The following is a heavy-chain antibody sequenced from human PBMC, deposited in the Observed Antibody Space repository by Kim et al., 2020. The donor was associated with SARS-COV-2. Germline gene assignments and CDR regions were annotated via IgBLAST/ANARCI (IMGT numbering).Heavy chain of an antibody. CDR2: SSDTDGSI. Sequence: GGSLRLSCAASGFIFGVYVVSWVRQAPGKGLEWVSSSDTDGSIHYADSVKGRFTISRDNSKNTLYLQMDSLRAEDTAIYYCAKDYSDAYPIPSFDYWGQG. D-gene: IGHD6-13*01. J-gene: IGHJ4*02. CDR1: GFIFGVYV. V-gene: IGHV3-23*01. CDR3: AKDYSDAYPIPSFDY.